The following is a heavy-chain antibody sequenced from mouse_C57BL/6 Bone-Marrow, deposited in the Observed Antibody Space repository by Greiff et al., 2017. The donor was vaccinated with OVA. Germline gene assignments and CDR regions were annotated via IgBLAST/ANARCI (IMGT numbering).Heavy chain of an antibody. CDR1: GYAFSSYW. D-gene: IGHD2-4*01. Sequence: QVQLQQSGPELVKPGASVKISCKASGYAFSSYWMNWVKQKPGKGLEWIGRIYPGDGDTNYNGKFKGKATLTADKSSSTAYMPLSSLTSEDSAVYFYARWISEYAMDYWGRGNSITVSS. V-gene: IGHV1-82*01. J-gene: IGHJ4*01. CDR2: IYPGDGDT. CDR3: ARWISEYAMDY.